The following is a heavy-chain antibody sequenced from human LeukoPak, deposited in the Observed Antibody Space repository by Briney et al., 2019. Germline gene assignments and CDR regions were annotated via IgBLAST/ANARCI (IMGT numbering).Heavy chain of an antibody. CDR1: GGSFSSGSYY. J-gene: IGHJ4*02. CDR2: IYYSGST. V-gene: IGHV4-61*01. D-gene: IGHD7-27*01. Sequence: SETLSLTCTVSGGSFSSGSYYWSWIRQPPGKGLEWIGYIYYSGSTNYNPSLKSRVTISVDTSKNQFSLKLSSVTAADTAVYYCARVVTGRLDYWGQGTLVTVSS. CDR3: ARVVTGRLDY.